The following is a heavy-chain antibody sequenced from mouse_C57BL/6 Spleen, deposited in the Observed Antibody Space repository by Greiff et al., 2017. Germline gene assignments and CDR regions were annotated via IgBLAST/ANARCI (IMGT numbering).Heavy chain of an antibody. J-gene: IGHJ4*01. CDR3: ARRVGRGYYAMDY. D-gene: IGHD4-1*01. V-gene: IGHV1-69*01. CDR1: GYTFTSYW. CDR2: IDPSDSYT. Sequence: QVQLQQPGAELVMPGASVKLSCKASGYTFTSYWMHWVKQRPGQGLEWIGEIDPSDSYTNYNQKFKGKSTLTVDKSSSTAYMQLSSLTSEDSAVYYCARRVGRGYYAMDYWGQGTSVTVSS.